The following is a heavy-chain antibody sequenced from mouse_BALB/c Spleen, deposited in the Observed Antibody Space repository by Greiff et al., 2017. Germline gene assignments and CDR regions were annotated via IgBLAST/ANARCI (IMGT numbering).Heavy chain of an antibody. V-gene: IGHV5-9-1*01. CDR3: ARAGRFPFAY. CDR1: GFTFSSYT. Sequence: EVMLVESGGGLVKPGGSLKLSCAASGFTFSSYTMSWVRQTPEKRLEWVATISSGGSYTYYPDTVTGRFTISRDNAKNTLYLEMSSLRSEDTAMYYCARAGRFPFAYWGQGTLVTVSA. CDR2: ISSGGSYT. D-gene: IGHD6-1*01. J-gene: IGHJ3*01.